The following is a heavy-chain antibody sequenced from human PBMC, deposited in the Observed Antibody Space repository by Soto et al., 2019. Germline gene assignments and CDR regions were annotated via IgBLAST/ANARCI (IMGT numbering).Heavy chain of an antibody. Sequence: EVQVVESGGGLVKPGASLRLSCAASGFTFSSYSMNWVRQAPGKGLEWVSCISGSSSYIYYADSVKGRFTISRDNAKNSLYLQMNSLRAEDTAVYYCARTDYGDYVRGAFDIWGQGTMVTVSS. CDR1: GFTFSSYS. J-gene: IGHJ3*02. CDR2: ISGSSSYI. CDR3: ARTDYGDYVRGAFDI. V-gene: IGHV3-21*01. D-gene: IGHD4-17*01.